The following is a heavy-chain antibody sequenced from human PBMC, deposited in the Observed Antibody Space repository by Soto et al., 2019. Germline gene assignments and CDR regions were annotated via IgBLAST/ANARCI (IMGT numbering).Heavy chain of an antibody. CDR2: ITTSASTK. D-gene: IGHD3-22*01. CDR3: ARDSPYSSGYFDC. Sequence: PGGSLRLSCAASGFTFSNSEMNWVRQAPGKGLEWVSYITTSASTKSYADSVKGRFTISRDNAKNSLYLHMNSLRVEDTAVYYCARDSPYSSGYFDCWGQGTLVTVSS. V-gene: IGHV3-48*03. J-gene: IGHJ4*02. CDR1: GFTFSNSE.